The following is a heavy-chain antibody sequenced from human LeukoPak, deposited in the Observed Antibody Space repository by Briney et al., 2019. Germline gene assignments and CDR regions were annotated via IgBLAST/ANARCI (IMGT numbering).Heavy chain of an antibody. CDR1: GFTFDDYA. D-gene: IGHD3-10*01. J-gene: IGHJ4*02. CDR2: ISWNSGSI. V-gene: IGHV3-9*01. Sequence: PGGSLRLSCAASGFTFDDYAMHWVRQAPGKGLEWVSGISWNSGSIGYADSVKGRFTISRDNAKNSLYLQMNSLRAEDTALYYCAKDGNYGSGSPFDYWGQGTLVTVSS. CDR3: AKDGNYGSGSPFDY.